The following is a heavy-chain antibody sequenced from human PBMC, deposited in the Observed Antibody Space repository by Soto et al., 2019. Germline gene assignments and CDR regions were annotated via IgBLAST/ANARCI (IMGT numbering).Heavy chain of an antibody. D-gene: IGHD2-15*01. V-gene: IGHV3-30*04. CDR2: ISFAGNNK. J-gene: IGHJ4*02. Sequence: GGSLRLSCAVSGFTFRSYSMHWVRQDPDMGLEWVAFISFAGNNKYYADSVKGRFTISRDNSNNMLYLEMNSLRPDDTAVYYCARDRQKALVVVAATGGFDYWGQGTPVTVSS. CDR1: GFTFRSYS. CDR3: ARDRQKALVVVAATGGFDY.